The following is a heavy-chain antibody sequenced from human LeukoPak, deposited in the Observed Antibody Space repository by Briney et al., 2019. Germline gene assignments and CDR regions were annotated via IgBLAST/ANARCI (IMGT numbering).Heavy chain of an antibody. CDR2: IYYSGST. Sequence: SVTLSLTCTVSGGSISSSSYYWGWIRQPPGKGLEWIGSIYYSGSTYYNPSLKSRVTISVDTSKNQFSLKLSSVTAADTAVYYCARDSRYGSGSQGYDYWGQGTLVTVSS. CDR1: GGSISSSSYY. CDR3: ARDSRYGSGSQGYDY. V-gene: IGHV4-39*07. D-gene: IGHD3-10*01. J-gene: IGHJ4*02.